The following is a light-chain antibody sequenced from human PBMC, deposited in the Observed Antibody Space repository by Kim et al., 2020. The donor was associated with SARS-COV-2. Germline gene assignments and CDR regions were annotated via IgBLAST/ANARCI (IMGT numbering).Light chain of an antibody. CDR3: QGWDSGTDHVV. CDR2: YDN. CDR1: ALGSKG. Sequence: AAGQAATITCSGDALGSKGEHSYRQKPWQARVLVIHYDNDRNAAIPERFSGSHSENTDTLNISRVEVEDEDDYDYQGWDSGTDHVVFGGGTQLTVL. J-gene: IGLJ2*01. V-gene: IGLV3-21*04.